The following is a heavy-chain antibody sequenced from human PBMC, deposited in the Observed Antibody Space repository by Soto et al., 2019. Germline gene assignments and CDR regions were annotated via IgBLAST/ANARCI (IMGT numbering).Heavy chain of an antibody. D-gene: IGHD6-13*01. CDR3: ANTHHSSSWHIDY. V-gene: IGHV3-30*18. Sequence: QVQLVESGGGVVQPGRSLRLSCAASGFTFSSYGMHWVCQAPGKGLEWVAVISYDGSNTYYADSVKGRFTISRDNSKNTLYLQMNSLRAEDTAVYYCANTHHSSSWHIDYCGQGTLVTVSS. CDR1: GFTFSSYG. J-gene: IGHJ4*02. CDR2: ISYDGSNT.